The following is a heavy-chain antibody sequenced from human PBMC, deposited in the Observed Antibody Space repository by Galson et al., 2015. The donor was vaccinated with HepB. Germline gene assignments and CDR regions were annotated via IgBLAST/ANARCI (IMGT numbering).Heavy chain of an antibody. CDR1: GGSLNNYY. J-gene: IGHJ3*02. V-gene: IGHV4-59*01. Sequence: SETLSLTCIVSGGSLNNYYWSWIRQAPGKGLEWIGYIYYSGGTNYNPSLTSRVIISVDASKNQFSLKLSSVTAADTAVYYCARLESGYYDAFDIWGQGTRVTVSS. CDR3: ARLESGYYDAFDI. D-gene: IGHD3-22*01. CDR2: IYYSGGT.